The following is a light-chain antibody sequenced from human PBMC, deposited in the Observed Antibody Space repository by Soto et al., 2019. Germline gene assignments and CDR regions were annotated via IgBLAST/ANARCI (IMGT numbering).Light chain of an antibody. V-gene: IGLV2-14*01. CDR3: SSYRSSNTPYV. CDR1: SSDVGGYNY. CDR2: EVS. J-gene: IGLJ1*01. Sequence: QSALTQPASVSGSPGQSITISCTGTSSDVGGYNYVSWYQQHPGKAPKLMIYEVSNRPSGVSNRVSGSKSGSTASLTISGLQAEDEADYYCSSYRSSNTPYVFGTGTKLTVL.